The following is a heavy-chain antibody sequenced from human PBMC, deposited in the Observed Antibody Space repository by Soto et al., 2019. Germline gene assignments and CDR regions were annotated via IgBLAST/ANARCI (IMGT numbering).Heavy chain of an antibody. CDR1: GGSISSGGYY. CDR3: ARSISP. J-gene: IGHJ5*02. D-gene: IGHD3-3*01. Sequence: QVQLQESGPGLVKPSQTLSLTCTVSGGSISSGGYYWSWIRQHPGKGLDPQHPGKGLEWIGYIYYRGFPHYNPSLQSRVTISVDTSKNQFSLKLSSVTAADTAVYYCARSISPWGQGTLVTVSS. V-gene: IGHV4-31*03. CDR2: IYYRGFP.